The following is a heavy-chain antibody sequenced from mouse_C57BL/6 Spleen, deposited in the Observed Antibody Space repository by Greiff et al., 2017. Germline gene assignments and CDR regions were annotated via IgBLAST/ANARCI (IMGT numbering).Heavy chain of an antibody. CDR3: ARRGLRRGGFDY. V-gene: IGHV1-53*01. CDR1: GYTFTSYW. J-gene: IGHJ2*01. Sequence: VQLQQPGTELVKPGASVKLSCKASGYTFTSYWMHWVKQRPGQGLEWIGNINPSNGGTNYNEKFKSKATLTVDKSSSTAYMQLSRLTSEDSAVYYGARRGLRRGGFDYWGQGTTLTVSS. CDR2: INPSNGGT. D-gene: IGHD2-4*01.